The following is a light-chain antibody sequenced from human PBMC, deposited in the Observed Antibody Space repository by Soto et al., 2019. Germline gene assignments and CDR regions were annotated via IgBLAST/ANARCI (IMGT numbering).Light chain of an antibody. Sequence: EIVLTQSPGTLSLSPGERATLSCRASQSVSTRSLAWYQQKPGQAPRLLIYGVSTRATGIPGRFSGSGSGTEFTLTISSLQSEDFGVYYCQQYNNWPLTFGGGTKVDIK. CDR1: QSVSTRS. J-gene: IGKJ4*01. CDR3: QQYNNWPLT. CDR2: GVS. V-gene: IGKV3-15*01.